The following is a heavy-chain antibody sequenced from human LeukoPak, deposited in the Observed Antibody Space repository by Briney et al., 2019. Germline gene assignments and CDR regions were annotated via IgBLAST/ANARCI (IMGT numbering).Heavy chain of an antibody. D-gene: IGHD5-24*01. CDR3: ARDGGGDGYNWEVYYYGMDV. CDR2: INGDNGNT. J-gene: IGHJ6*02. V-gene: IGHV1-18*01. Sequence: ASVKVSCKASGYTFTSSGISWVRQAPGQGLEWMGWINGDNGNTNYAQNLQGRVSMTTDTSTNTAYMEMRSLRSDDTAVYYCARDGGGDGYNWEVYYYGMDVWCQGTTVTVSS. CDR1: GYTFTSSG.